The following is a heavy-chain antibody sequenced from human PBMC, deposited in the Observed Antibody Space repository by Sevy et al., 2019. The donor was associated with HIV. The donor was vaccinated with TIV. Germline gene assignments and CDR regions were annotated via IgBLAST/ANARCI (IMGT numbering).Heavy chain of an antibody. CDR1: GITFSTSV. CDR3: TRASLLGYCSTTSCYYAFDI. CDR2: ISGDTYYT. V-gene: IGHV3-21*01. D-gene: IGHD2-2*01. Sequence: GGSLRLSCNASGITFSTSVMNWVRQSPDRGLEWVSSISGDTYYTHYADSMRGRFIVSRDNTKNSLFLEMISLTVEDTAVYYCTRASLLGYCSTTSCYYAFDIWGPGTVVTVSS. J-gene: IGHJ3*02.